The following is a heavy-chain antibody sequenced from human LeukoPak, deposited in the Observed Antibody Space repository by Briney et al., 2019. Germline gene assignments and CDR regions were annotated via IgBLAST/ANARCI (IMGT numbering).Heavy chain of an antibody. V-gene: IGHV1-69*13. CDR3: AGGSSTSTTKYYYYYGMDV. Sequence: SVTVSCKASGGTFSSYAISWVRQAPGQGLEWMGGIIPIFGTANYAQKFQGRVTITADESTSTAYMELSSLRSEDTAVYYCAGGSSTSTTKYYYYYGMDVWGQGTTVTVS. CDR1: GGTFSSYA. J-gene: IGHJ6*02. D-gene: IGHD2-2*01. CDR2: IIPIFGTA.